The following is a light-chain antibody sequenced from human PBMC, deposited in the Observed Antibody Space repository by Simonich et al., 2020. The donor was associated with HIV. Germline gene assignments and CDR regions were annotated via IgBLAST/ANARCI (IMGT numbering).Light chain of an antibody. CDR1: QSLLHRDGKSY. CDR2: EVS. CDR3: MQSIELPPRFT. Sequence: DLVMSPTPLSLSFTPGQPASISCKSSQSLLHRDGKSYLYWYLQKPGQSPQLLIYEVSKRVSGVPERFSGSGSGTEFTLKISRVEAEDVGVYYCMQSIELPPRFTFGPGTKVDIK. J-gene: IGKJ3*01. V-gene: IGKV2D-29*02.